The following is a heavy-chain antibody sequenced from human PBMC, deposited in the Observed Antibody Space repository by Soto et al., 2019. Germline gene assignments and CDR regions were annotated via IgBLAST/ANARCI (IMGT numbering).Heavy chain of an antibody. V-gene: IGHV3-7*01. CDR2: IKQDGSDE. CDR3: ARSSHYYDSSSYFLEDY. Sequence: EVQLVESGAGLVQPGGSLRLSCVASGFTFSRYWMSWVRQAPVKGLEWVANIKQDGSDEYYVDSVKGRFTIARANAKNSLYLQMNSLRAEETAVSYCARSSHYYDSSSYFLEDYWGQGTLGTVSS. CDR1: GFTFSRYW. J-gene: IGHJ4*02. D-gene: IGHD3-22*01.